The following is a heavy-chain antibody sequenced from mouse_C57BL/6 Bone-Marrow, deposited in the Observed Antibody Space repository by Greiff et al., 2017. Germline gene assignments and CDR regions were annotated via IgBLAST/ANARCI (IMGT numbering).Heavy chain of an antibody. CDR3: ARSDYAHFAD. Sequence: EVKLEESVAELVRPGASVKLSCTASGFNIKNTYMHWVKQRPERGLEWIGRIAPANGNTKYAPKFQGKATITANTSSNTAYLQLSSLTSDDTAIYYCARSDYAHFADWGQGTLVTVSA. D-gene: IGHD2-4*01. CDR1: GFNIKNTY. V-gene: IGHV14-3*01. CDR2: IAPANGNT. J-gene: IGHJ3*01.